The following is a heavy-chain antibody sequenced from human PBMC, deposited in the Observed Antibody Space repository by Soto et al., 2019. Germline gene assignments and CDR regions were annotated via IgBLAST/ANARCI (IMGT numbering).Heavy chain of an antibody. J-gene: IGHJ3*02. Sequence: ASVKVSCKASVYTFTSYDINWVRQATGQGLEWMGWMNPNSGNTGYAQKFQGRVTMTRNTSISTAYIELSSLRSEDTAVYYCARVQMITFGGVIVKDDAFDIWGQGTMVTVSS. CDR1: VYTFTSYD. V-gene: IGHV1-8*01. CDR2: MNPNSGNT. CDR3: ARVQMITFGGVIVKDDAFDI. D-gene: IGHD3-16*02.